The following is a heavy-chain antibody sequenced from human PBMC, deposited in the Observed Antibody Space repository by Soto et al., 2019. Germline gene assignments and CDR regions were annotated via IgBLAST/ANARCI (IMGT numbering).Heavy chain of an antibody. D-gene: IGHD2-2*01. CDR3: ARDHCSSTSCYWFDP. CDR1: GFTFSSYW. J-gene: IGHJ5*02. Sequence: PGGSLGLSCAASGFTFSSYWMSWVRQAPGKGLEWVANIKQDGSEKYYVDSVKGRFTISRDNAKNSLYLQMNSLRAEDTAVYYCARDHCSSTSCYWFDPWGQGTLVTVSS. V-gene: IGHV3-7*01. CDR2: IKQDGSEK.